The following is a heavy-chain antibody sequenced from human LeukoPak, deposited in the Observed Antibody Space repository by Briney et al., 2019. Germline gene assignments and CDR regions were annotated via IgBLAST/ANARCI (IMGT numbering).Heavy chain of an antibody. CDR1: GGTFSNYA. V-gene: IGHV1-69*05. D-gene: IGHD4-17*01. J-gene: IGHJ4*02. CDR2: IIPIFGTA. Sequence: SVTVSCKASGGTFSNYANSWVGQPPGQAREGMGRIIPIFGTANYAQKFQDRVTITTDESTSTAYMELSSLRSEDTAVYYCARIDDYGDYEYWGQGTLVTVSS. CDR3: ARIDDYGDYEY.